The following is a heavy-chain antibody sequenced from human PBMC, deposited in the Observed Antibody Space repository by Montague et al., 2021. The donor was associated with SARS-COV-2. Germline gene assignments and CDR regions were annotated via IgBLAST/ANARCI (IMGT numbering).Heavy chain of an antibody. V-gene: IGHV4-59*01. CDR2: IYYSGST. CDR3: ARSGGVYDYVWGSYLRRSTKYGMDV. CDR1: GGSISSYY. J-gene: IGHJ6*02. D-gene: IGHD3-16*01. Sequence: SETLSLTCTVSGGSISSYYWSWIRQPPGKGLEWIGYIYYSGSTNYNPSLKSRVTISVDTSKNQFSLKLSSVTAADTAVYYCARSGGVYDYVWGSYLRRSTKYGMDVWGQGTTVTVS.